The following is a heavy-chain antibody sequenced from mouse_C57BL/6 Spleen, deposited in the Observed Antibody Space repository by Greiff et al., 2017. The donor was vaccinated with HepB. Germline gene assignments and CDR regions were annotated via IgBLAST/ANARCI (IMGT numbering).Heavy chain of an antibody. V-gene: IGHV1-53*01. CDR2: INPSNGGT. D-gene: IGHD1-1*01. CDR1: GYTFTSYW. CDR3: ARSYYYGSSYGYYFDY. Sequence: VQLQQPGTELVKPGASVKLSCTASGYTFTSYWMHWVKQRPGQGLEWIGNINPSNGGTNYNEKFKSKATLTVDKSSSTAYMQLSSLTSEDSAVYYCARSYYYGSSYGYYFDYWGQGTTLTVSS. J-gene: IGHJ2*01.